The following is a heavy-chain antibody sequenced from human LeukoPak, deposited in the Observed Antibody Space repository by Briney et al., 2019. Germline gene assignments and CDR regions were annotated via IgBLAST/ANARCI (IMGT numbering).Heavy chain of an antibody. CDR2: ISGSGGST. D-gene: IGHD6-19*01. J-gene: IGHJ4*02. V-gene: IGHV3-23*01. Sequence: GGSLRLSCAASGFTFSSYAMSWVRQAPGKGLEWVSAISGSGGSTYYADSVKGRFTISRDNSKNTLYLQMNSLRAEDTAVYYCAKIGRRGSSGWYGFDYWGQGTLVTVSS. CDR1: GFTFSSYA. CDR3: AKIGRRGSSGWYGFDY.